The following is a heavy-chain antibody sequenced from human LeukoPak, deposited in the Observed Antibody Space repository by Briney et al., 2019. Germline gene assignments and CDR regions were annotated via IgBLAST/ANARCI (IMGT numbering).Heavy chain of an antibody. CDR1: GFTFSSYS. D-gene: IGHD3-10*01. V-gene: IGHV3-53*05. CDR3: AKEIGSDYYGSGSPFDY. Sequence: PGGSLRLSCAASGFTFSSYSMNWVRQAPGKGPEWVSLIFNGGSTYYADSVKGRFTISRDNAKNSLYLEMNSLRNEDTALYYCAKEIGSDYYGSGSPFDYWGQGTLVIVSS. J-gene: IGHJ4*02. CDR2: IFNGGST.